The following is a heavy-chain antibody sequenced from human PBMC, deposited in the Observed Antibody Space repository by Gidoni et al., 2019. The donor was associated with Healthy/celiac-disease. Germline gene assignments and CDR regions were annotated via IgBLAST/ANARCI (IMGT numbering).Heavy chain of an antibody. V-gene: IGHV4-34*01. CDR1: GGPFSGYY. J-gene: IGHJ4*02. D-gene: IGHD1-1*01. Sequence: QVQLQQWGAGLLKRPETLSLTCAVYGGPFSGYYWSWIRQPPGKGLEWLGEINHSGSTNYNPSLTSRVTISVDTSKNQFSLKLSSVTAADTAVYYCARTRNFPFDYWCQGTLVTFSS. CDR2: INHSGST. CDR3: ARTRNFPFDY.